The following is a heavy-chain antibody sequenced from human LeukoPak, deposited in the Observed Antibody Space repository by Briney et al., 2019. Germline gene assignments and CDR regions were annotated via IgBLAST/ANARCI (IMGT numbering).Heavy chain of an antibody. D-gene: IGHD3-10*01. V-gene: IGHV1-2*02. CDR1: GYTFTGYY. CDR2: IYPNSGGT. CDR3: AKGHSITMIRGGQWYYYMDV. Sequence: SSVKVSCKASGYTFTGYYMHWVRQAPGQGLAWMGWIYPNSGGTNYAQKFQGRVTMTRDTSTSTVYMELSSLRSEDTAVYYCAKGHSITMIRGGQWYYYMDVWGKGTTVTISS. J-gene: IGHJ6*03.